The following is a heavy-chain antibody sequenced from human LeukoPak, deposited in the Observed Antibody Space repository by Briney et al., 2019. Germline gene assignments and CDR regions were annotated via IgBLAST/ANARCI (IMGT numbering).Heavy chain of an antibody. J-gene: IGHJ6*03. CDR1: GFPFSSYA. V-gene: IGHV3-23*01. D-gene: IGHD3-3*01. CDR3: AKVNLEWLLGGGGGGGGGGYMDV. Sequence: GGSLRLSCVASGFPFSSYAMNWVRQAPGKGLEWDSTISDGGVTTYYADFVKGRFTISRDNSKNTVFLQMSGLRAEDTATYYCAKVNLEWLLGGGGGGGGGGYMDVWGKGTTVTVSS. CDR2: ISDGGVTT.